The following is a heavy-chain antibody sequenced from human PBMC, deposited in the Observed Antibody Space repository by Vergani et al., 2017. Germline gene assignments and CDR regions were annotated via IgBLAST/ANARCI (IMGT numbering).Heavy chain of an antibody. Sequence: QVQLQESGPGLVKPSETLSLTCAVSGYSISSGYYWGWIRQPPGKGLEWIGSIYHSGSTYYNPSLKSRVTISVDTSKNQFSLKLGSVTAADTAVYYCARDRGRQLGFYYYYGMDVWGQGTTVTVSS. V-gene: IGHV4-38-2*02. CDR2: IYHSGST. D-gene: IGHD3-16*01. CDR3: ARDRGRQLGFYYYYGMDV. J-gene: IGHJ6*02. CDR1: GYSISSGYY.